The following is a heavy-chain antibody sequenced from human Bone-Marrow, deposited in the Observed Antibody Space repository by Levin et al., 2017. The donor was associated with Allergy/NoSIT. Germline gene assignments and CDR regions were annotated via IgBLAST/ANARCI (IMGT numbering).Heavy chain of an antibody. CDR3: ARSRPVSYDILTGRRNDY. CDR2: IYSCGST. J-gene: IGHJ4*02. D-gene: IGHD3-9*01. CDR1: GFTVSSNY. Sequence: GGSLRLSCAASGFTVSSNYMSWVRQAPGKGLEWVSVIYSCGSTYYADSVKGRFTISRDNSKNTLYLQMNSLRAEDTAVYYCARSRPVSYDILTGRRNDYWGQGTLVTVSS. V-gene: IGHV3-66*03.